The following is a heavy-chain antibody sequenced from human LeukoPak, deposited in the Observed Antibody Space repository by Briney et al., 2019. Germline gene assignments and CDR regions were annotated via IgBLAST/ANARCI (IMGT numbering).Heavy chain of an antibody. CDR2: IYTSGST. CDR3: ARESSGYDPEYYFDY. J-gene: IGHJ4*02. D-gene: IGHD5-12*01. CDR1: GVSISSYY. V-gene: IGHV4-4*07. Sequence: ASETLSLTCTVSGVSISSYYWSWIRQPAGKGLEWIGRIYTSGSTNYNPSLKSRVTISVDTSKNQFSLKLSSVTAADTAVYYCARESSGYDPEYYFDYWGQGTLVTVSS.